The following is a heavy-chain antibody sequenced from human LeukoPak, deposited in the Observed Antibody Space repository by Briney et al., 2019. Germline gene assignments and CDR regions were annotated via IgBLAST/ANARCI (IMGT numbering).Heavy chain of an antibody. D-gene: IGHD3-16*01. CDR1: GDSISTSSYY. CDR2: IYYSGST. J-gene: IGHJ6*03. Sequence: SETLSLTCSVSGDSISTSSYYWGWIRQPPGKGLEWIGTIYYSGSTYYNPSLTSRVTISVDTSKNQFSLKLSSVTAADTAVYYCARHGPPRAGWGRKYYYMDVWGKGTTVTISS. V-gene: IGHV4-39*01. CDR3: ARHGPPRAGWGRKYYYMDV.